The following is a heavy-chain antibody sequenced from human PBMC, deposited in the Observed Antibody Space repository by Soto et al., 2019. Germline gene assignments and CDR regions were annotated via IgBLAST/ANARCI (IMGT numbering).Heavy chain of an antibody. J-gene: IGHJ5*02. D-gene: IGHD1-1*01. CDR3: ASNDPGARFDP. CDR2: INPNNGAT. CDR1: RYIFTAYF. V-gene: IGHV1-2*02. Sequence: QVQLVQSGAEVKKPGASVKVSCKAPRYIFTAYFMHWVRQAPGQGLEWMGWINPNNGATNYGLSLQGRVTMTRDTSSSTAYMELSSLRSDATAVYYCASNDPGARFDPWGQGTLVIVSS.